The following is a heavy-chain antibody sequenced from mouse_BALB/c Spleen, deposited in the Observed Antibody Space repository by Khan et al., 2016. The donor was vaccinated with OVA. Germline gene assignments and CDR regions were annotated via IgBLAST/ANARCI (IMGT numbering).Heavy chain of an antibody. D-gene: IGHD2-1*01. V-gene: IGHV2-9*02. CDR2: IWTGGST. CDR3: ARYYGNYGWYFDV. Sequence: QVQLKESGPGLVAPSQSLSITCTVSGFSLTSYGVHWVRQPPGKGLEWLGGIWTGGSTNYNSALMSRLSITKDNSKSHVFLKMNSLQTDDTAMYYCARYYGNYGWYFDVWGAGTTVTVSS. CDR1: GFSLTSYG. J-gene: IGHJ1*01.